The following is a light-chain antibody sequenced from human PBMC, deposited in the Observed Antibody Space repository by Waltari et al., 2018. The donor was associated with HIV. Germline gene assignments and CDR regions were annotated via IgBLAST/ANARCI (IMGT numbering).Light chain of an antibody. V-gene: IGKV3-15*01. J-gene: IGKJ1*01. Sequence: EIVMTQSPATLSVSPGERATLSCRASQSVSSNLAWYQQKPGQAPRLLHYGASTRATGIPARFSGSGSGTEFTLTISSLQSEDFAVYYCQQYNNWPRTFGQGTKVEIK. CDR3: QQYNNWPRT. CDR1: QSVSSN. CDR2: GAS.